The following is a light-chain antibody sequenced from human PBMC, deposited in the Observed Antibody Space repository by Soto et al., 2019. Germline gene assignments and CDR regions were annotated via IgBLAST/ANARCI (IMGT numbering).Light chain of an antibody. J-gene: IGKJ1*01. CDR1: QSVSSSY. CDR3: QQYGSSPSWT. Sequence: EIVLTQSPCTLSLSPGERATLSCRASQSVSSSYLAWYQQKPGQAPRLLIYGASSRATGIPDRFSGSGSGTDFTLTISRLEPEDFAMYYCQQYGSSPSWTFGQGTKVDIK. V-gene: IGKV3-20*01. CDR2: GAS.